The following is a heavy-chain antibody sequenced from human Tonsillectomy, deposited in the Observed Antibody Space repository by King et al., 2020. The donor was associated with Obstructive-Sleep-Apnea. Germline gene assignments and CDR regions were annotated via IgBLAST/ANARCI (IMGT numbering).Heavy chain of an antibody. J-gene: IGHJ4*02. Sequence: VQLVESGGGVVQPGRSLRLSCAASGFTFSYYNMLWVRQAPGKWLEGVAFISPVVTLKYDADSVEGRTTISRDNSKSTVYLQMNSLRDEDTAVYYCARGGIVVSPAAPIMDYWGQGSLVTVSS. D-gene: IGHD2-2*01. CDR2: ISPVVTLK. CDR1: GFTFSYYN. CDR3: ARGGIVVSPAAPIMDY. V-gene: IGHV3-30*04.